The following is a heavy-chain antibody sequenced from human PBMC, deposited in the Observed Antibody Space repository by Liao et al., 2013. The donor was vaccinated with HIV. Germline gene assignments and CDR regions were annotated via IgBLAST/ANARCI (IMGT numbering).Heavy chain of an antibody. V-gene: IGHV4-39*07. D-gene: IGHD3-9*01. CDR1: GASITSGSYY. Sequence: QLQESGPGLVKISETLSLTCSVSGASITSGSYYWAWIRQPPGKGLEWIATIYESGSSYYSASLQSRVTISMDTSRNHFSLKLNSVTAADSAVYFCGVFLTGTLSFDYWGQGTQVTVYS. CDR2: IYESGSS. CDR3: GVFLTGTLSFDY. J-gene: IGHJ4*02.